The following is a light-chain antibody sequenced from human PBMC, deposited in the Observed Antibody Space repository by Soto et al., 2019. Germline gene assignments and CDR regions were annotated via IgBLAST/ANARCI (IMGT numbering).Light chain of an antibody. CDR1: QGMRND. Sequence: AIQMTQSASSLSASVGDRVTITCRASQGMRNDLGWYQQKPGKAPKLLIYAASSLQSGVPSRFSGSGSGTDFTLTITSLQPEDFATYYCLQDYNYPITFGQGTRLEIK. CDR3: LQDYNYPIT. CDR2: AAS. J-gene: IGKJ5*01. V-gene: IGKV1-6*01.